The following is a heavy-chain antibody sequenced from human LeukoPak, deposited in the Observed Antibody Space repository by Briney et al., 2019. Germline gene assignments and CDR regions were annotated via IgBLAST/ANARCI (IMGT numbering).Heavy chain of an antibody. D-gene: IGHD6-13*01. CDR2: ISGDGGST. V-gene: IGHV3-43*02. Sequence: GGSLRLSCAASGFTFDDYAMHWVRQAPGKGLEWVSLISGDGGSTYYADSVKGRFTISRDNSKNSLYLQMNSLRTEDTALYYCAKDKEVSSSWGLGTYFDYWGQGTLVTVSS. CDR1: GFTFDDYA. J-gene: IGHJ4*02. CDR3: AKDKEVSSSWGLGTYFDY.